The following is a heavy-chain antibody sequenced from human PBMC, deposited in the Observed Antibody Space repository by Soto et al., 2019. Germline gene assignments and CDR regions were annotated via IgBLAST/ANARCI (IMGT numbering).Heavy chain of an antibody. J-gene: IGHJ4*02. CDR1: GFTFSSYG. CDR2: IWYDGSNK. Sequence: QVQLVESGGGVVQPGRSLRLSCAASGFTFSSYGMHWVRQAPGKGLEWVAVIWYDGSNKYYADSVKGRFTISRDNSKNTLYLQMNSLRAEDTAVYYCAREGLTILAVVTERRLAYWGQGTLVTVSS. V-gene: IGHV3-33*01. CDR3: AREGLTILAVVTERRLAY. D-gene: IGHD3-3*01.